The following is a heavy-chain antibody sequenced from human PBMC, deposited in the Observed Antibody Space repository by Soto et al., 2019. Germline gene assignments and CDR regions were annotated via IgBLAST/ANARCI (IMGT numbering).Heavy chain of an antibody. V-gene: IGHV1-69*13. Sequence: GASVKVSCKASGGTFSSYAISWVRQAPGQGLEWMGGIIPIFGTANYAQKFQGRVTITADESTSTAYMELSSLRSEDTAVYYCARDIVVVPDGVGWFDPWGQGTLVTVSS. J-gene: IGHJ5*02. CDR2: IIPIFGTA. CDR3: ARDIVVVPDGVGWFDP. D-gene: IGHD2-2*01. CDR1: GGTFSSYA.